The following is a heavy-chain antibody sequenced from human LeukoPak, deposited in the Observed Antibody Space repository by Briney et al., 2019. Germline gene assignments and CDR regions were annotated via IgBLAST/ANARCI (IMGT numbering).Heavy chain of an antibody. Sequence: GGSLRLSCAASGFTFSSYSMNRVRQAPGKGLEWVSSISSSSSYIYYADSVKGRFTISRDNAKNSLYLQMNSLRAEDTAVYYCASSGDEDYGDASDIWGQGTMVTVSS. CDR3: ASSGDEDYGDASDI. D-gene: IGHD4-17*01. CDR2: ISSSSSYI. V-gene: IGHV3-21*01. CDR1: GFTFSSYS. J-gene: IGHJ3*02.